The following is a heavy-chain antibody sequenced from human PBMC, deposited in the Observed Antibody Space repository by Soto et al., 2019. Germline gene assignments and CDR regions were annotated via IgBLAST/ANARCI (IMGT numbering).Heavy chain of an antibody. V-gene: IGHV1-46*01. CDR2: INPSVVST. J-gene: IGHJ6*02. CDR1: GYTFTSYY. D-gene: IGHD3-3*01. CDR3: PRYDYDFWSGSPKKNYYYGMDL. Sequence: ASVKVSCKASGYTFTSYYMHWLRQAPGQGLEWMGIINPSVVSTSYEHKFQGRVTINADASTSTAYMELSSLRYEDTAVYYCPRYDYDFWSGSPKKNYYYGMDLWGQGTKVTVSS.